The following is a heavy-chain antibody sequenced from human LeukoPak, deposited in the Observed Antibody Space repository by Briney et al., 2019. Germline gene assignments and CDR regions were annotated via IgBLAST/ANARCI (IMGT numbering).Heavy chain of an antibody. V-gene: IGHV3-30*02. CDR2: IRYDGSNK. J-gene: IGHJ4*02. CDR1: GFTFSSYG. CDR3: AKDISGAWPRYFDY. D-gene: IGHD4/OR15-4a*01. Sequence: GGSLRLSCAASGFTFSSYGMHWVRQAPGKGLEWVAFIRYDGSNKYYADSVKGRFTISRDNSKNTLYLQMNSLRAEDTAVYYCAKDISGAWPRYFDYWGQGTLVTVSS.